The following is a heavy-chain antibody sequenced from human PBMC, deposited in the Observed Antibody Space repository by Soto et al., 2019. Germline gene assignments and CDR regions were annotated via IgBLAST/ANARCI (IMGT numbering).Heavy chain of an antibody. CDR1: GYTFTSFY. V-gene: IGHV1-46*01. CDR2: INPNGGST. CDR3: ARGLTSGDY. J-gene: IGHJ4*02. Sequence: QVQLVQSGAEVKNPGASVKVSCKASGYTFTSFYIHWVRQAPGQGLEWMSIINPNGGSTNYAQNLQGRVTLTRDTSTNTVYMELSSLRSEDPAVYYCARGLTSGDYWGQGTLVTVSS.